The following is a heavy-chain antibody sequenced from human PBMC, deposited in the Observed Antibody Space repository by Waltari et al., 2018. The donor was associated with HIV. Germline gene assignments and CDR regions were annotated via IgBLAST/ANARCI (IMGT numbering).Heavy chain of an antibody. CDR1: GGSISSGGYY. V-gene: IGHV4-31*03. CDR3: ARDLSDYDFWSGRGDWYNWFDP. CDR2: IYYSGST. Sequence: QVQLQDSGPGLVKPSQTLSLTRPVSGGSISSGGYYWSWLRQHPGQGLEWIGYIYYSGSTYYNPSLKSRVTISVDTSKNQFSLKLSSVTAADTAVYYCARDLSDYDFWSGRGDWYNWFDPWGQGTLVTVSS. J-gene: IGHJ5*02. D-gene: IGHD3-3*01.